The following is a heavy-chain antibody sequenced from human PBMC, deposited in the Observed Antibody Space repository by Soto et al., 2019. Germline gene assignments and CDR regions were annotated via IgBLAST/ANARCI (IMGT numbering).Heavy chain of an antibody. D-gene: IGHD3-10*01. Sequence: SETLSLTCTVSGGSISTRSAYWGWIRQPPGKGLEWIGYIYYSGSTYYNPSLKSRVTISVDTSKNQFSLKLSSVTAADTAVYYCASGGGYGSGSSYFDYWGQGTLVTVSS. CDR2: IYYSGST. V-gene: IGHV4-31*03. CDR1: GGSISTRSAY. J-gene: IGHJ4*02. CDR3: ASGGGYGSGSSYFDY.